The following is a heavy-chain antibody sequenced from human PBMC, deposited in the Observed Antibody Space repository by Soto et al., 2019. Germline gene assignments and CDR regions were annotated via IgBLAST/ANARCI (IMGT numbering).Heavy chain of an antibody. Sequence: PKKGLEWVSAISGSGGSTYYADSVKGRFTISRDNSKNTLYLQMNSLRAEDTAVYYCAKGLLVVVPVVMPPEAIGYYFPGTAVRGNGTSVTVSA. V-gene: IGHV3-23*01. CDR2: ISGSGGST. D-gene: IGHD2-2*01. J-gene: IGHJ6*04. CDR3: AKGLLVVVPVVMPPEAIGYYFPGTAV.